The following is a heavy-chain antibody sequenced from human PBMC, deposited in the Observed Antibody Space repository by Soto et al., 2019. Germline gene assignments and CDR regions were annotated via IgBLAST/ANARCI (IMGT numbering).Heavy chain of an antibody. J-gene: IGHJ4*02. CDR3: ASGGCSGGSCYWYYFDY. V-gene: IGHV1-2*02. CDR2: INPNSGGT. Sequence: ASVKVSCKASGYTFTGYYMHWVRQAPGQGLERMGWINPNSGGTNYAQKFQGRVTMTRDTSISTAYMELSRLRSDDTAVYYCASGGCSGGSCYWYYFDYWGQGTLVTVSS. D-gene: IGHD2-15*01. CDR1: GYTFTGYY.